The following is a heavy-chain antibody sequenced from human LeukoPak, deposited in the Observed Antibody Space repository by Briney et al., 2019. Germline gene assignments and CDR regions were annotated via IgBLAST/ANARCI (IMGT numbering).Heavy chain of an antibody. CDR1: GFTFSNYA. CDR2: ITGSGGST. V-gene: IGHV3-23*01. J-gene: IGHJ5*02. Sequence: GGSLRLSCAGSGFTFSNYAMGWARQAPGKGLEWVSAITGSGGSTYYADSVKGRFTISRDNSKNTVYLQMNGLRADDTAVYYCAKDRPWFDPWGQGTLVTVSS. CDR3: AKDRPWFDP. D-gene: IGHD6-6*01.